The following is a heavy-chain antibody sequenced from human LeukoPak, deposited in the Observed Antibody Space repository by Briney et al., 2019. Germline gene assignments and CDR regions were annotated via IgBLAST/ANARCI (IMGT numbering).Heavy chain of an antibody. V-gene: IGHV5-51*01. CDR3: ARFRPFTDSSLRRAFDI. CDR2: ISPDGLDT. J-gene: IGHJ3*02. CDR1: GYSFYSYW. D-gene: IGHD3-22*01. Sequence: GESLKISCKGSGYSFYSYWIGWVRQMPGKGLEWMGIISPDGLDTRYSPSFQGQVTISTDKSISTAYLQWSSLKASDNAMYYCARFRPFTDSSLRRAFDIWGQGTVVTVSS.